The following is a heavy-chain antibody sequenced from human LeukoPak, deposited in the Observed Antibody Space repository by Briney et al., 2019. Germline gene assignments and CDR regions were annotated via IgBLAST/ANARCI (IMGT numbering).Heavy chain of an antibody. V-gene: IGHV3-7*01. CDR2: IKQDGNEE. CDR1: EFTFSIYW. Sequence: GGSLRLSCVASEFTFSIYWMSWVRQAPGKGLEWVANIKQDGNEEYYVDSVKGRFTVSRDTAKNSLFLQMNSLRAEDTAVYYCARDLLKTASSSIWGQGTLVTVSS. CDR3: ARDLLKTASSSI. D-gene: IGHD2-21*02. J-gene: IGHJ4*02.